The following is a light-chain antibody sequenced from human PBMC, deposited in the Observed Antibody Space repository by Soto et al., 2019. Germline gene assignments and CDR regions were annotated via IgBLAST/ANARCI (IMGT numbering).Light chain of an antibody. CDR1: QGISSA. CDR2: DAS. V-gene: IGKV1-13*02. J-gene: IGKJ4*01. CDR3: QQFNSYPLT. Sequence: AIQLTQSPSSLSASVGDRVTITCRASQGISSALAWYQQKPGKAPKLLIYDASSLESGVPSRFTGSGAGTDFTLTISSLQPEDFAYYYCQQFNSYPLTFGGVTKVEIK.